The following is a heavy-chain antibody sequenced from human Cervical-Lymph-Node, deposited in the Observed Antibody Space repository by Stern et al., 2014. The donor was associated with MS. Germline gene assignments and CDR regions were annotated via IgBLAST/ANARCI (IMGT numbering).Heavy chain of an antibody. CDR1: GYNFSNFY. J-gene: IGHJ4*02. Sequence: QVQLVQSGAEVKKPGASVKIACKASGYNFSNFYIHWVRQVPGQGLEWMGVIYPSGERTSYARKFGGSLTMTGDTSTSTVNMELNSLTSADTAIYYCVRLRGYNVLTGYLDYWGQGTLVTVSS. V-gene: IGHV1-46*01. CDR2: IYPSGERT. CDR3: VRLRGYNVLTGYLDY. D-gene: IGHD3-9*01.